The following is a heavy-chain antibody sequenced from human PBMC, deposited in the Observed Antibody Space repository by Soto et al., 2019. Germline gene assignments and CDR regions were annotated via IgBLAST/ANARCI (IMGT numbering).Heavy chain of an antibody. V-gene: IGHV4-34*01. D-gene: IGHD2-15*01. CDR2: INHSGIT. J-gene: IGHJ4*02. CDR3: ARVGAYCSGASCSGF. CDR1: GGSFNGYF. Sequence: SETLSLTCAVSGGSFNGYFWSWIRQPPGRGLEWIGEINHSGITKFNPSLKSRVTMSVDTSNNQFSLKLTSMTAADTAVYYCARVGAYCSGASCSGFWGQGTLVTVSS.